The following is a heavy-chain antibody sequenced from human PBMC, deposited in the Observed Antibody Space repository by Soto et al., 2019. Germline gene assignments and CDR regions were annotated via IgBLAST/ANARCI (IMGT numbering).Heavy chain of an antibody. CDR1: GFTFSSFA. J-gene: IGHJ4*02. CDR3: AKDLIYGYNSGRPFDS. D-gene: IGHD6-19*01. V-gene: IGHV3-23*01. CDR2: IGSRGDST. Sequence: EVQLLESGGGLVQPGGSLRLSCAASGFTFSSFAMSWVRQAPGKGLEWVSAIGSRGDSTYYADSVKGRFTISRDNSKNTLYLQMNSLRAEDTDVYYCAKDLIYGYNSGRPFDSWGQGTLVTVSS.